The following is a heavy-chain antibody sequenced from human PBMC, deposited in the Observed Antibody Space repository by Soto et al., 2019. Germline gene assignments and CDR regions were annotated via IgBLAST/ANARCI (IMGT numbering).Heavy chain of an antibody. J-gene: IGHJ4*02. D-gene: IGHD5-18*01. V-gene: IGHV3-11*01. Sequence: PGGSLRLSCAASGFTFSDYYMSWIRQAPGKGLDWVSYISSSGSTIFCADSVKGRFTISKDNAKNSLYLQMNSLRAEDTAVYYCARKAYGYGYLDYWVQGTLVTVSS. CDR2: ISSSGSTI. CDR1: GFTFSDYY. CDR3: ARKAYGYGYLDY.